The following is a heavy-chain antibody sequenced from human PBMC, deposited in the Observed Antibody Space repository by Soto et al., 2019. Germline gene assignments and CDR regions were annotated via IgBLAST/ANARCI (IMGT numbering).Heavy chain of an antibody. D-gene: IGHD1-26*01. CDR3: AKDRAGYSRGMDV. CDR1: GFTFSGFG. V-gene: IGHV3-30*18. CDR2: ISYDGNHK. Sequence: GGSLRLSCAVSGFTFSGFGMHWVRQAPGKGLEWVALISYDGNHKYYADSLKGRFTISRDNSKNTLYLQMNSLRAEDTAVYYCAKDRAGYSRGMDVWGQGTTVTVSS. J-gene: IGHJ6*02.